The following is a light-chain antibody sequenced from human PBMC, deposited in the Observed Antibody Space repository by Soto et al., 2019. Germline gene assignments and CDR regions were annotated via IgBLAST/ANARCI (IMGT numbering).Light chain of an antibody. CDR1: QSVSSN. CDR2: GAS. J-gene: IGKJ5*01. CDR3: QQYNNWPPIT. V-gene: IGKV3-15*01. Sequence: EIVITESPATLSVSPGERATLSCRASQSVSSNLAWYQQKPGQAPRLLIYGASTRATGIPARFSGSGSGTEFTLTISSLQSEDFAIYYCQQYNNWPPITFGQGTRLEIK.